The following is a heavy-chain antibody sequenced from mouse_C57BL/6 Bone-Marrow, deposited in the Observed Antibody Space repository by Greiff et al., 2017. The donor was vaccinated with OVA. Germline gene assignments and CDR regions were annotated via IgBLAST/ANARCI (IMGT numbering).Heavy chain of an antibody. CDR1: GYTFTDYY. Sequence: VQLKESGPVLVKPGASVKMSCKASGYTFTDYYMNWVKQSHGKSLEWIGVINPYNGGTSYNQKFKGKATLTVDKSSSTAYMELNSLTSEDSAVYYCARWRYWFAYWGQGTLVTVSA. J-gene: IGHJ3*01. V-gene: IGHV1-19*01. D-gene: IGHD2-14*01. CDR3: ARWRYWFAY. CDR2: INPYNGGT.